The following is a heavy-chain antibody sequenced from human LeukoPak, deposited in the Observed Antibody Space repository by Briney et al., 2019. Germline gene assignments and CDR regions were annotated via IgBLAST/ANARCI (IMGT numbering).Heavy chain of an antibody. D-gene: IGHD6-19*01. V-gene: IGHV4-61*01. J-gene: IGHJ4*02. CDR2: IYYSGST. CDR3: ASITVAGIR. CDR1: GGSISSSSYY. Sequence: SSETLSLTCTVSGGSISSSSYYWSWIRQPPGKGLEWIGYIYYSGSTNYNPSLKSRVTISVETSKNQFSMKLSSVTAADTAVYYCASITVAGIRWGQGTLVTVSS.